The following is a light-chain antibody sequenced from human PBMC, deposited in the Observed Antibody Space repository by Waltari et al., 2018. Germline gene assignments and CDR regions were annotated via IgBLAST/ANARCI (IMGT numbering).Light chain of an antibody. Sequence: SSELTQDPTVSVALGQTVRITCQGDSLRRYYPSWYQQRPGQAPILVLYGQDSRPSGLPDRFSDSISGNTASLTITGAQAEDEADYYCHSPDTFFTRVFGGGTRLTV. J-gene: IGLJ3*02. V-gene: IGLV3-19*01. CDR2: GQD. CDR3: HSPDTFFTRV. CDR1: SLRRYY.